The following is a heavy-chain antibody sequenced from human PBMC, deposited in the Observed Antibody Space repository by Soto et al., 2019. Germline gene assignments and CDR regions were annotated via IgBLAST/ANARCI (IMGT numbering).Heavy chain of an antibody. CDR3: AKDIRHYDSGMDV. V-gene: IGHV3-9*01. J-gene: IGHJ6*02. CDR1: GFTFRDYA. D-gene: IGHD3-16*01. CDR2: IKWNGDVI. Sequence: EVQLVESGGDLVQPGRSLRLSCAASGFTFRDYAMHWVRRAPGKGLEWVSGIKWNGDVIGYADSVKGRFTISIDNAKTSLYLQMNSLRVEDTALYYRAKDIRHYDSGMDVWGQGTTVTVSS.